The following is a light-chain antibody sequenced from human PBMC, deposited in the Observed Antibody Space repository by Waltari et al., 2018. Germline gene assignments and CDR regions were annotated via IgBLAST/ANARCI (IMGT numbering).Light chain of an antibody. CDR1: SXXVSXNYH. CDR2: STN. J-gene: IGLJ3*02. CDR3: XLSMGGDXXX. V-gene: IGLV8-61*01. Sequence: QTXVTQEPSFSVSPGGTVTXTXGXTSXXVSXNYHPSWYRPPPAQAPRTLIYSTNIRSSGVPDRFSGSILGNXAAXTITGAQXXDEXDXYCXLSMGGDXXXXXGXTKLTVL.